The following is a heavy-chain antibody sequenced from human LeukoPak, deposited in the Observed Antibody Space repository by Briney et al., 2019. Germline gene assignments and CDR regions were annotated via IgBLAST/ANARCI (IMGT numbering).Heavy chain of an antibody. CDR2: IYYSGST. V-gene: IGHV4-30-4*08. Sequence: SETLSLTCTVSGGSISSGDYYWRWIRQPPGKGLEWNEYIYYSGSTYYNPTLKSRFTISVETSKNQFSLKLSSVTAADTAVYYCARAPRYYDILTGYSVDAFDIWGQGTMVTVSS. CDR3: ARAPRYYDILTGYSVDAFDI. D-gene: IGHD3-9*01. CDR1: GGSISSGDYY. J-gene: IGHJ3*02.